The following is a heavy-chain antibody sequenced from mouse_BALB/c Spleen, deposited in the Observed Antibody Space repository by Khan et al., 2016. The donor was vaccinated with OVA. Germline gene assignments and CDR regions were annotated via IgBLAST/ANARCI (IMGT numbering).Heavy chain of an antibody. CDR1: GDSITSCY. Sequence: EVQLQESGPSLVKPSQTLSLTCSVTGDSITSCYCFLIRKFPVNQLEYMWSILYRGSTYYNPSLNTRISITRHTSQNQYSLQLNSVTTEDTATYYCARSTYRYAFAYWGQGTLVTVSA. D-gene: IGHD2-14*01. V-gene: IGHV3-8*02. CDR2: ILYRGST. J-gene: IGHJ3*01. CDR3: ARSTYRYAFAY.